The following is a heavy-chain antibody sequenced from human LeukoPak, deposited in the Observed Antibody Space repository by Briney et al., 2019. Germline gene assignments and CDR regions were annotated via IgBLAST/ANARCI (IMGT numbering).Heavy chain of an antibody. CDR2: IYHSGST. CDR3: ARHGWFGEFIINNWFDP. D-gene: IGHD3-10*01. V-gene: IGHV4-4*02. J-gene: IGHJ5*02. CDR1: GGSISSSNW. Sequence: SSETLSLTCAVSGGSISSSNWWSWVRQPPGKGLEWIGEIYHSGSTNYNPSLKSRVTISVDKSKNQFSLKLSSVTAADTAVYYCARHGWFGEFIINNWFDPWGQGTLVTVSS.